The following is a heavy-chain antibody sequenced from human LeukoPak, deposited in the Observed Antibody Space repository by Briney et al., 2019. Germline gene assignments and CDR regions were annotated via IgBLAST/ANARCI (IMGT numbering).Heavy chain of an antibody. Sequence: ASVKVSCKASGYTFTSYDINWVRQATGQGLEWMGWMDPNSGNTGYAQKFQGRVTITRNTSISTAYMELSSLRSEDTAVYYCAREIAAAAIDYWGQGTLVTVSS. V-gene: IGHV1-8*03. J-gene: IGHJ4*02. CDR3: AREIAAAAIDY. CDR1: GYTFTSYD. CDR2: MDPNSGNT. D-gene: IGHD6-13*01.